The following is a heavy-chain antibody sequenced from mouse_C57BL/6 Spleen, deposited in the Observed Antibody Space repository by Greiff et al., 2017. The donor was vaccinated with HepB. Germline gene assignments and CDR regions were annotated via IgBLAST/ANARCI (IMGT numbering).Heavy chain of an antibody. J-gene: IGHJ2*01. CDR3: ARSWDYFGYEY. V-gene: IGHV1-69*01. CDR1: GYTFTNYW. CDR2: IDPSDSYT. D-gene: IGHD1-1*01. Sequence: QVQLQQPGAELVMPGASVKLSCKASGYTFTNYWMHWVKQRPGQGLEWIGEIDPSDSYTNYNQKFKGKSTLTVDKSSSTAYMQISSLTSEDSAVYYCARSWDYFGYEYWGHGTTLSVSS.